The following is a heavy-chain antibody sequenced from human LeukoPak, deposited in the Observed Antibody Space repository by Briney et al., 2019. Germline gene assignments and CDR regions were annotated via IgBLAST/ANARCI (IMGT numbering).Heavy chain of an antibody. V-gene: IGHV4-4*07. J-gene: IGHJ1*01. CDR1: GGSISSYY. D-gene: IGHD6-6*01. CDR3: ATSTSIAAPFRH. CDR2: IYTSGST. Sequence: SETLSLTCTVSGGSISSYYWSWIRQPAGKGLEWIGRIYTSGSTNYNPSLKSRVTMSVDTSKNQFSLKLSSVTAADTAVYYCATSTSIAAPFRHWGQGTLVTVSS.